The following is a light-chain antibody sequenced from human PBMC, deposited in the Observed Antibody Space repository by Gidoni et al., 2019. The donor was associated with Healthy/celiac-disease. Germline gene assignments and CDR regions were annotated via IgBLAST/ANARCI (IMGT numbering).Light chain of an antibody. V-gene: IGKV1-39*01. CDR1: QSISSY. J-gene: IGKJ1*01. Sequence: DIQMNQSPSSLSASVGDRVTITCRASQSISSYLNWYQQKPGKAPKLLIYAASSSQSGVPSMFSGSGSGTDFTLTISSLQPEDFATYYCQQSYSTPRPFGQGTKVEIK. CDR3: QQSYSTPRP. CDR2: AAS.